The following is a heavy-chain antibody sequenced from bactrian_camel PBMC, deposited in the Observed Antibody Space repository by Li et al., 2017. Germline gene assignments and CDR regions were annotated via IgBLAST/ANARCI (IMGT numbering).Heavy chain of an antibody. D-gene: IGHD2*01. CDR3: AAFCSGGYWSFKY. Sequence: HVQLVESGGGSVQAGGSLRLSCAASGYTYGTNCMAWFRQAAGEQREWVGTVPTFGVTTYAVFVKGRFVISKDNARNTLYLQMNSLKPEDTAMYYCAAFCSGGYWSFKYWGQGTQVTVS. CDR1: GYTYGTNC. CDR2: VPTFGVT. J-gene: IGHJ4*01. V-gene: IGHV3S53*01.